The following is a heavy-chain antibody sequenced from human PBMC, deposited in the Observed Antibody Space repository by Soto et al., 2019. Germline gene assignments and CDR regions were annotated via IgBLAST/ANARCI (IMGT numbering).Heavy chain of an antibody. CDR3: ATQAVAGATGHGLDV. D-gene: IGHD6-13*01. J-gene: IGHJ6*02. CDR2: LNPISGSA. CDR1: GGTFNNYG. V-gene: IGHV1-69*01. Sequence: QVQLVQSGAEVKKPGSSVKVSCKASGGTFNNYGISWVRQAPGQGLEWMGGLNPISGSAKYTEFFRGRITITAYPATSTAYMELSRLKSEDTAVYYCATQAVAGATGHGLDVWGQGTTVTVSS.